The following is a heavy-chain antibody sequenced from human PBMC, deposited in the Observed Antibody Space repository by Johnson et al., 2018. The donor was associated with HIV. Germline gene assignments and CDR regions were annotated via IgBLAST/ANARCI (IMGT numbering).Heavy chain of an antibody. CDR2: VSSGGSSI. J-gene: IGHJ3*02. V-gene: IGHV3-11*04. Sequence: QVQLVESGGDLVKPGGSLRLSCVASGFVFSDSHMSWIRQAPGKGLEWISYVSSGGSSIYYADSVRGRFTISRDNAKNSLFLQLNRLRAGDTGVYYCARDAQEWELWGDGAFDIWGQGTMVTVSS. CDR1: GFVFSDSH. CDR3: ARDAQEWELWGDGAFDI. D-gene: IGHD1-26*01.